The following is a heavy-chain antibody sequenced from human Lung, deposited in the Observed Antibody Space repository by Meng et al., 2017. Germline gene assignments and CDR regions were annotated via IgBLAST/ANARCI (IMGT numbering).Heavy chain of an antibody. CDR3: ARGPTTMAHDFDY. V-gene: IGHV4-34*01. J-gene: IGHJ4*02. D-gene: IGHD4-11*01. CDR2: INHSGST. Sequence: QVQLQQWGVGLLKPSEALSLPFVVSGGSFSDYYWSWIRQPPGKGLEWIGEINHSGSTNYNPSLESRATISVDTSQNNLSLKLSSVTAADSAVYYCARGPTTMAHDFDYWGQGTLVTVSS. CDR1: GGSFSDYY.